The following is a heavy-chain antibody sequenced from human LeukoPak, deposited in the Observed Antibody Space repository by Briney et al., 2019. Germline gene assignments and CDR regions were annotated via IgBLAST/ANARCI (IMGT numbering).Heavy chain of an antibody. CDR1: GFTFSGSA. D-gene: IGHD3-22*01. J-gene: IGHJ4*02. V-gene: IGHV3-73*01. CDR2: IRSKPNNYAT. CDR3: AGPYDTSGHAFDY. Sequence: SGGSLKLSCAASGFTFSGSAMHWVRQASGRGLEWIGRIRSKPNNYATAYAASVKGRFTISRDDSRNTAYLQMNSLKTEDSAVYYCAGPYDTSGHAFDYWGQGTLVTVSS.